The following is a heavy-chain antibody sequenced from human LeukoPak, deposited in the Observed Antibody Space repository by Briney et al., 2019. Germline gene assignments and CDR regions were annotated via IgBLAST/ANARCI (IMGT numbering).Heavy chain of an antibody. CDR1: GFTFSSYG. D-gene: IGHD6-25*01. J-gene: IGHJ4*02. CDR2: ISYDGSNK. CDR3: AKGGYY. V-gene: IGHV3-30*18. Sequence: GGSLRLSCAASGFTFSSYGMHWVRQAPGKGLEWVAVISYDGSNKYYADSVKGRFTISRDNSKNTLYLQMNSLRAEDTAVYYCAKGGYYWGQGTLVTVSS.